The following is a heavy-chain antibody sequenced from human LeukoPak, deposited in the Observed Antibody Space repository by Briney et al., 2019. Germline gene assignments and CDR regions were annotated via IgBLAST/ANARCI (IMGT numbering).Heavy chain of an antibody. J-gene: IGHJ5*02. CDR3: ARHRLGFSWFDP. D-gene: IGHD2-2*03. Sequence: SETLSLTCTVSGGSISGYYWSWIRQPPGKGLEWIAYIYYSGSTNYNPSLKSRVTISVDTSKNQFSLNLSSVTAADTAVYYCARHRLGFSWFDPWAREPWSPSPQ. CDR2: IYYSGST. CDR1: GGSISGYY. V-gene: IGHV4-59*08.